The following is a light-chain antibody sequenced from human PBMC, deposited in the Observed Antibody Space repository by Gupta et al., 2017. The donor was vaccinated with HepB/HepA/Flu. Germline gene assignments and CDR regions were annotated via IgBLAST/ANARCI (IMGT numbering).Light chain of an antibody. CDR3: QQYTNWPRT. CDR2: GAS. CDR1: QSISSN. J-gene: IGKJ1*01. V-gene: IGKV3-15*01. Sequence: EIVMTQSPASLSVSPGERATLSCRASQSISSNLAWYQQKPGQAPRLLIYGASTRATGVPARFSGSGSGTEFILTISSLHSEDIAVYYCQQYTNWPRTFGQGTTVEIK.